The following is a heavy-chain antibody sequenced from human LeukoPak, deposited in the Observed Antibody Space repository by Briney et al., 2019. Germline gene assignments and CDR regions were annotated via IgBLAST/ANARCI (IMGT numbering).Heavy chain of an antibody. CDR2: IYYSGST. J-gene: IGHJ6*02. CDR3: ARVRAAAGTPPYYYYGMDV. V-gene: IGHV4-39*07. Sequence: PSETLSLTCTVFGDSVSSSNYYWAWFRQPPGKGLEWIGSIYYSGSTYYNPSLKSRVTISVDTSKNQFSLKLSSVTAADTAVYYCARVRAAAGTPPYYYYGMDVWGQGTTVTVSS. CDR1: GDSVSSSNYY. D-gene: IGHD6-13*01.